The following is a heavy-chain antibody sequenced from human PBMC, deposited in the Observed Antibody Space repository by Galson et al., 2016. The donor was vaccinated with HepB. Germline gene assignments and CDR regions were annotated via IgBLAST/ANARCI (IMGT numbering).Heavy chain of an antibody. D-gene: IGHD3-10*01. Sequence: SVKVSCKASGYSFTGYFLNWVRQAPGQGLEWMGWIGPGSGDTKYAQKFQGRVTITRDRSISTVTMELNRRRSDDTAVYYCARSTGFGIRIDYWGQGTQVTVSS. J-gene: IGHJ4*02. CDR2: IGPGSGDT. CDR3: ARSTGFGIRIDY. V-gene: IGHV1-2*02. CDR1: GYSFTGYF.